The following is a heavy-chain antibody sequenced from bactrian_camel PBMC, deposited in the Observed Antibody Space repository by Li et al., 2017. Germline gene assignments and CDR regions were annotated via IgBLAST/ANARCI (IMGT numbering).Heavy chain of an antibody. CDR2: IGFRTGRT. V-gene: IGHV3S60*01. J-gene: IGHJ6*01. CDR1: PYTWSTNC. D-gene: IGHD1*01. CDR3: KRSALVRCAGY. Sequence: HVQLVESGGGSVQAGGSLKLSCAVSPYTWSTNCWGWFRQAPGQEREGVASIGFRTGRTTYIDSVKGRFTISKDKAKDTVYLQMDSLKPEDTAMYSCKRSALVRCAGYWGQGTQVTVS.